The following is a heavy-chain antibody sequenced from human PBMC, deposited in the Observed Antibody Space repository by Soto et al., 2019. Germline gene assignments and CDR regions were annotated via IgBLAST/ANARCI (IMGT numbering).Heavy chain of an antibody. D-gene: IGHD3-9*01. J-gene: IGHJ5*02. Sequence: PGGSLRLSCAASGFIFDSFAMNWVRQAPGKGLEWVSTIDREGVSTHYADSLKGRFSISRDNSKNTLHLQMNSLRAEDTAVYYCAKDPSTGSADLWGLGTLVTVSS. CDR3: AKDPSTGSADL. V-gene: IGHV3-23*01. CDR1: GFIFDSFA. CDR2: IDREGVST.